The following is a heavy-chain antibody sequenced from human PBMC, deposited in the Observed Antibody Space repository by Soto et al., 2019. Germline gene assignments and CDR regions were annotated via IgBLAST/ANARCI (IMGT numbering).Heavy chain of an antibody. D-gene: IGHD4-17*01. CDR1: GFTVSSHY. CDR2: IYASDST. V-gene: IGHV3-53*01. J-gene: IGHJ3*01. Sequence: GGSLRLSCAASGFTVSSHYMTWVRQTPGKGLKWVSIIYASDSTFYADSVKGRFTISRDNSKNTVYLHLNSLRAEDKAMYYCATPVTRLIAFDLWGQGTMLTVSS. CDR3: ATPVTRLIAFDL.